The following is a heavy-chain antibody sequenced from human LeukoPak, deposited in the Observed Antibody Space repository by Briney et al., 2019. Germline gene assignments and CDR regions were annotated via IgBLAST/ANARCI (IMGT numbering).Heavy chain of an antibody. CDR3: ARGPAYYYDSSGYYYGFDY. Sequence: GSVKVSCKASGYTFTSYYMHWVRQAPGQGLEWMGIINPSGGSTSYAQKFQGRVTMTRDTSISTAYMELSSLRSEDTAVYYCARGPAYYYDSSGYYYGFDYWGQGTLVTVSS. J-gene: IGHJ4*02. CDR2: INPSGGST. CDR1: GYTFTSYY. V-gene: IGHV1-46*01. D-gene: IGHD3-22*01.